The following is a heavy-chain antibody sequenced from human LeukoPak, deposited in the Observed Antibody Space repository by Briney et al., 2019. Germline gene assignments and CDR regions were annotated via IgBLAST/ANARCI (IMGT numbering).Heavy chain of an antibody. D-gene: IGHD5-18*01. J-gene: IGHJ4*02. CDR1: GYTFTSYG. V-gene: IGHV1-18*01. CDR3: ARQVNTAMALPDY. CDR2: ISAYNGNT. Sequence: ASVKVSCKASGYTFTSYGISWVRQAPGQGLEWMGWISAYNGNTNYAQKLQGRVTMTTDTSTTTAYMELRILRSDDTAIYYCARQVNTAMALPDYWGQGTLVTVSS.